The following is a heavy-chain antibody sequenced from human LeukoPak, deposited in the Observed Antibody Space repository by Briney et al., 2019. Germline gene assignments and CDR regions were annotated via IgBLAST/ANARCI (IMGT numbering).Heavy chain of an antibody. J-gene: IGHJ6*04. CDR1: GFTFSNYA. V-gene: IGHV3-23*01. CDR3: WRRNSRYGGPPFYFLGMGV. CDR2: ISGSGGST. Sequence: GGSLRLSCAASGFTFSNYAMNWVRQAPGKGLEWVSDISGSGGSTYYADSVKGRFTISRDNSKNTLYLQLNSLRAGDTAVYYCWRRNSRYGGPPFYFLGMGVLGQRDPGNVSS. D-gene: IGHD4-23*01.